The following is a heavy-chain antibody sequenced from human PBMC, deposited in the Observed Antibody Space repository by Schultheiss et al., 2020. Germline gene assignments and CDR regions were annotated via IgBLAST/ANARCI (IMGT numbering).Heavy chain of an antibody. Sequence: GESLKISCAASGFTFSSYAMSWVRQAPGKGLEWVSGISDSGGSTDYADSVKGRFTISRDNSKNTLYLQMNSLRAEDTAVYYCARPRGGYSGYADYWGQGTLVTVSS. CDR2: ISDSGGST. CDR3: ARPRGGYSGYADY. J-gene: IGHJ4*02. D-gene: IGHD5-12*01. V-gene: IGHV3-23*01. CDR1: GFTFSSYA.